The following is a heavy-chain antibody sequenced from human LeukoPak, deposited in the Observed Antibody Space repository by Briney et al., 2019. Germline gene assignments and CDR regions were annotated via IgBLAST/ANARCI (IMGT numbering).Heavy chain of an antibody. CDR2: IYPSDSDT. J-gene: IGHJ4*02. CDR1: EYSFATYW. CDR3: ARPLQGIVGATGFDY. V-gene: IGHV5-51*07. Sequence: HGESLKISCQGSEYSFATYWIAWLHQMPGKGLEWMGIIYPSDSDTRYSPSFQGQVTISADKSIKTAYLQWSSLKASDTAMYYCARPLQGIVGATGFDYWGQGTLVTVSS. D-gene: IGHD1-26*01.